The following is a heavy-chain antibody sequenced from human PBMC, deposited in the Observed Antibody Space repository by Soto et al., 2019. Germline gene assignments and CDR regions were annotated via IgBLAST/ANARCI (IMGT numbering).Heavy chain of an antibody. CDR3: AKSVYNWNDGFFDY. D-gene: IGHD1-1*01. CDR1: GFTFSSYG. V-gene: IGHV3-23*01. CDR2: ISGSGGST. Sequence: GGSLRLSCAASGFTFSSYGMSWVRQAPGKGLEWVSGISGSGGSTYYADSVKGRFTISRDNPKNTLYLQMNSLRAEDTAVYYCAKSVYNWNDGFFDYWGQGTLVTVSS. J-gene: IGHJ4*02.